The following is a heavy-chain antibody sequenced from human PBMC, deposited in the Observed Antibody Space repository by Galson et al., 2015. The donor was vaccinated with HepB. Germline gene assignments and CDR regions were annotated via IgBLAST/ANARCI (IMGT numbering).Heavy chain of an antibody. CDR3: ARDKGYSSGWLKYFQH. CDR2: ISSSGSTI. V-gene: IGHV3-11*04. D-gene: IGHD6-19*01. J-gene: IGHJ1*01. Sequence: SLRLSCAASGFTFSDYYMSWIRQAPGKGLEWVSYISSSGSTIYYADSVKGRFTISRDNAKNSLYLQMNSLRDEDTAVYYCARDKGYSSGWLKYFQHWGQGTLVTVSS. CDR1: GFTFSDYY.